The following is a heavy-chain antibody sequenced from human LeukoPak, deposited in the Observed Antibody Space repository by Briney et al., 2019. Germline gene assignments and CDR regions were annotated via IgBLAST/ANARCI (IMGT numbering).Heavy chain of an antibody. CDR2: IKQDGSEK. Sequence: GGSLRLSCAASGFTVSSNYMSWVRQAPGKGLEWVANIKQDGSEKYYVDSVKGRFTISRDNAKNSLYLQMNSLRAEDTAVYYCAREALRCVFCYYYMDVWGKGTTVTVSS. J-gene: IGHJ6*03. CDR3: AREALRCVFCYYYMDV. D-gene: IGHD5-12*01. V-gene: IGHV3-7*01. CDR1: GFTVSSNY.